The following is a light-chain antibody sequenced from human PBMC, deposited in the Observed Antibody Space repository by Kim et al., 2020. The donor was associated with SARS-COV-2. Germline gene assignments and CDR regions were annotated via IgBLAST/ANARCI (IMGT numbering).Light chain of an antibody. CDR2: GAS. J-gene: IGKJ1*01. Sequence: PGEGATRSCRASQSVSSSYLAWYQQKPGQAPRLLIYGASSRATGIPDRFSGSGSGTDFTLTIRRLEPEDFAVYYCQQYGSSPPWTFGQGTKVDIK. V-gene: IGKV3-20*01. CDR3: QQYGSSPPWT. CDR1: QSVSSSY.